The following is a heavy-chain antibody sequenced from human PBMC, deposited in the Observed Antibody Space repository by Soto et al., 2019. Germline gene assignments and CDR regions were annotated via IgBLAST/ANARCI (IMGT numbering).Heavy chain of an antibody. CDR2: VHHSWGS. CDR3: ARQGFGPLHGLVDV. J-gene: IGHJ6*02. V-gene: IGHV4-59*08. CDR1: GGSISSYY. Sequence: QVQLQESGPGLVKPSETMSLSCTVSGGSISSYYWSWFRQSPGKRMEWIGYVHHSWGSSYNPSLRSRVAISLDTSTTQFSLMVTSVTATDTAVYYCARQGFGPLHGLVDVWGQGTTVTVSS. D-gene: IGHD3-10*01.